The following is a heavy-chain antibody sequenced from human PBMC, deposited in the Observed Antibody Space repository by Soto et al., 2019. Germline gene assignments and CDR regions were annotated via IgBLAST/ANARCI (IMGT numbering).Heavy chain of an antibody. CDR2: INTDGSVA. CDR3: VMVMQLRRLDS. Sequence: EVQLVESGGGLVQPGESLRLSCAASGLTFRSYWMHWVRQAPGKGLVWVSRINTDGSVAMYVDSVKGRFTISRDNAKNTLYLHMNSLRAEDTAVYYCVMVMQLRRLDSWGQGTLVTVSS. D-gene: IGHD3-16*01. V-gene: IGHV3-74*03. CDR1: GLTFRSYW. J-gene: IGHJ4*02.